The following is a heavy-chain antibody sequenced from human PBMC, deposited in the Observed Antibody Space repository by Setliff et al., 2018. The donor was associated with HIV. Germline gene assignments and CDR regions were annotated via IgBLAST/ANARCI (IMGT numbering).Heavy chain of an antibody. V-gene: IGHV1-2*02. D-gene: IGHD3-22*01. CDR3: ARGPNYYDRGSYYNFDY. CDR1: GYTFTAYY. J-gene: IGHJ4*02. Sequence: ASVKVSCKASGYTFTAYYLHWVRQAPGQGLEWMGWINPNSGGTDYAQKFRGRVTMTRDTSISTAYMGLSRLTSDDAAVYYCARGPNYYDRGSYYNFDYWGEGTLVTVSA. CDR2: INPNSGGT.